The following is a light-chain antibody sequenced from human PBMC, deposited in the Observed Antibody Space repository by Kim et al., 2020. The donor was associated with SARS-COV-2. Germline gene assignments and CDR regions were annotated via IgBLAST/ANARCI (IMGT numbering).Light chain of an antibody. CDR2: AAS. V-gene: IGKV1-8*01. CDR3: QQYYSYPPT. J-gene: IGKJ1*01. CDR1: QDISGY. Sequence: ASTGERVTITGRASQDISGYLAWHQQKPGKAPKLLIYAASTLQSGVPSRFSGSGSGTDFTLTISCLQSEDFATYYCQQYYSYPPTFGQGTKVDIK.